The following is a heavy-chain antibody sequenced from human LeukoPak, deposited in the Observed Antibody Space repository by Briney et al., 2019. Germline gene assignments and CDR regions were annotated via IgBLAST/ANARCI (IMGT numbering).Heavy chain of an antibody. Sequence: GRSLRLSCAASGFTFSSYAMHWVRQAPGKGLEWVAVISYDGSNKYYADSVKGRFTISRDNSKNTLYLQMNSLRAEDTAVYYCARVVTGTIDYWGQGTLVTVSS. CDR2: ISYDGSNK. J-gene: IGHJ4*02. D-gene: IGHD1-1*01. CDR3: ARVVTGTIDY. CDR1: GFTFSSYA. V-gene: IGHV3-30-3*01.